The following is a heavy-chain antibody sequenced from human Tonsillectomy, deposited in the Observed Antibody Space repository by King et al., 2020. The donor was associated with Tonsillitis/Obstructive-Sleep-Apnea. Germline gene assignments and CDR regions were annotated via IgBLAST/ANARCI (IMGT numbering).Heavy chain of an antibody. V-gene: IGHV3-30*01. Sequence: VQLVESGGGVVQPGRSLRLSCAASGFTFSSFVMHWVRQAPGKGLEWVAVISDDGNNKHYADSVKGRFSISRDNSKNTVYLQMNSLKAEDTAVCFCARDSGYCGGGSCYWEVDYWGQGTLVTVSS. CDR3: ARDSGYCGGGSCYWEVDY. D-gene: IGHD2-15*01. J-gene: IGHJ4*02. CDR1: GFTFSSFV. CDR2: ISDDGNNK.